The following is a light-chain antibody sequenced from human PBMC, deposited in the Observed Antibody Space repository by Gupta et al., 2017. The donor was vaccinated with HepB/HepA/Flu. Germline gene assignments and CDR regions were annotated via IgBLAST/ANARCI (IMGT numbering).Light chain of an antibody. Sequence: DTVMTQSPATLSVSPGERATLSCRASQSLSSNLAWYQQKPGQAPRLLISGASTRAAGIPARFSGRGSGTEFTLTISSLRSEDVAVYYCQQYTNGPPTFGQGTKVEIK. J-gene: IGKJ1*01. V-gene: IGKV3-15*01. CDR3: QQYTNGPPT. CDR2: GAS. CDR1: QSLSSN.